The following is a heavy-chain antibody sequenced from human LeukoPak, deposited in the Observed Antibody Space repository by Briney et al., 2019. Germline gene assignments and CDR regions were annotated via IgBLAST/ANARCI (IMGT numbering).Heavy chain of an antibody. CDR2: IYYSGST. J-gene: IGHJ3*02. CDR1: GDSISSGSYY. CDR3: ASRINWGIGAFDI. Sequence: PSETLSLTCTVSGDSISSGSYYWGWVRQPPGKGREWLGNIYYSGSTYYNPSLKSRVAISVDTSKNQFSLKLSSVTAADTAVYYCASRINWGIGAFDIWGQGTMVTVSS. V-gene: IGHV4-39*01. D-gene: IGHD7-27*01.